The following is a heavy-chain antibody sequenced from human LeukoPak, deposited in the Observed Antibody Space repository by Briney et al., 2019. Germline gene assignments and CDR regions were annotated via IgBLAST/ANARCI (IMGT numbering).Heavy chain of an antibody. Sequence: SDTVPLTCTVSGGSISSFYWIWIPQPPGKALVGIGYIYYTGSTNYNPSLKSRVTISVDTSKNQFSLKLSSVTAADTAVYYCARDRGDGYDYFWDYWGQGTLVTVSS. CDR2: IYYTGST. J-gene: IGHJ4*02. V-gene: IGHV4-59*01. D-gene: IGHD5-12*01. CDR1: GGSISSFY. CDR3: ARDRGDGYDYFWDY.